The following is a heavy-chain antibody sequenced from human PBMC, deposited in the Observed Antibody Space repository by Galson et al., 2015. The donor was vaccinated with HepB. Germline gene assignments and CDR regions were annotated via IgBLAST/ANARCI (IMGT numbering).Heavy chain of an antibody. CDR1: GYTLTELS. CDR3: ATDNYYGSGSYSNYYYYGMDV. CDR2: FDPEDGET. D-gene: IGHD3-10*01. V-gene: IGHV1-24*01. J-gene: IGHJ6*02. Sequence: SVKVSCKVSGYTLTELSMHWVRQAPGKGLEWMGGFDPEDGETIYAQKFQGRVTMTEDTSTDTAYMELSSLRSEDTAVYYCATDNYYGSGSYSNYYYYGMDVWGQGTTVTVSS.